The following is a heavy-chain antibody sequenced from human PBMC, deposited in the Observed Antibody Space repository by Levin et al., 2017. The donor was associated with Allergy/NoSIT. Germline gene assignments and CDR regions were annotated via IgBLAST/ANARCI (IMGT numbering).Heavy chain of an antibody. V-gene: IGHV3-33*01. CDR1: GFTFSSYG. CDR3: ARGSGYYDILTGPPLDY. CDR2: IWYDGSNK. Sequence: GESLKISCAASGFTFSSYGMHWVRQAPGKGLEWVAVIWYDGSNKYYADSVKGRFTISRDNSKNTLYLQMNSLRAEDTAVYYCARGSGYYDILTGPPLDYWGQGTLVTVSS. J-gene: IGHJ4*02. D-gene: IGHD3-9*01.